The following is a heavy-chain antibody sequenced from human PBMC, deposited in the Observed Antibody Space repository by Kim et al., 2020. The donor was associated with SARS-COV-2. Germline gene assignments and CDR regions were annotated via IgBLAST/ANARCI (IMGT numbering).Heavy chain of an antibody. CDR2: IKSKTDGGTA. CDR3: TSTSGATSWDAFDI. V-gene: IGHV3-15*01. J-gene: IGHJ3*02. CDR1: GFTFSNAW. D-gene: IGHD5-12*01. Sequence: GGSLRLSCAASGFTFSNAWMNWVRQAAGKGLEWVGRIKSKTDGGTADYAAPVKGRFTISRGDSKNTLFLEMNSLKTEDTAVYYCTSTSGATSWDAFDIWGQGTMVTVSS.